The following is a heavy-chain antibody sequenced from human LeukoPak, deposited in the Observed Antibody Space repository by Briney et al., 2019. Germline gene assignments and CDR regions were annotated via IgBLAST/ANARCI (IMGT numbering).Heavy chain of an antibody. D-gene: IGHD6-6*01. CDR2: IWDTEIT. J-gene: IGHJ6*03. Sequence: PSETLSLTCTVSGSSIRSYFWSWLRQPPGKGLEWIGYIWDTEITDYNPSLKSRVTISVDTSKNQFSLKLSSVIAADTAVYYCASGLHSSSSQKAFYYYYYMDVWGKGTTVTVSS. CDR3: ASGLHSSSSQKAFYYYYYMDV. V-gene: IGHV4-59*08. CDR1: GSSIRSYF.